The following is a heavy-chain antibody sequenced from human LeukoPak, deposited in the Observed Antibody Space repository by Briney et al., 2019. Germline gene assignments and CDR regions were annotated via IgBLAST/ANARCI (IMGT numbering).Heavy chain of an antibody. CDR2: IYYIGGT. D-gene: IGHD5-18*01. CDR3: ARGYGYSYGYGLAFDI. Sequence: SETLSLTSTVSDGSISSSHSYWGWIRQPPGKGLEWIGSIYYIGGTYYNPSLKSRVTISVDTSKDQFSLKLSSVTAADTAVYYCARGYGYSYGYGLAFDIWGQGTMVTVSS. V-gene: IGHV4-39*07. CDR1: DGSISSSHSY. J-gene: IGHJ3*02.